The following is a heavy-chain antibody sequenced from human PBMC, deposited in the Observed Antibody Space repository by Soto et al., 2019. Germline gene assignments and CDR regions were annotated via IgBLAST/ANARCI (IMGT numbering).Heavy chain of an antibody. CDR1: GFTFDNYG. J-gene: IGHJ4*02. CDR2: ISFDGRNT. V-gene: IGHV3-30*03. D-gene: IGHD3-10*01. CDR3: ARQYYFGSGSYYNRPFDF. Sequence: GGSLRLSCAASGFTFDNYGMHWVRQARGKGLEWVVVISFDGRNTYYADSVKGRFTISRDNSKNTLYLQMTSLRADDTAVYYCARQYYFGSGSYYNRPFDFWGQGTLVTVSS.